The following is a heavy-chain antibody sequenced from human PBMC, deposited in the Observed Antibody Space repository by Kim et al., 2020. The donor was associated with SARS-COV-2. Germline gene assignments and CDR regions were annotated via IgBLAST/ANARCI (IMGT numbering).Heavy chain of an antibody. D-gene: IGHD3-10*01. Sequence: SLKSRVTISVDTSKNQFSLKLSSVTAADTAVYYCARVKGSGSYYNFYFDYWGQGTLVTVSS. J-gene: IGHJ4*02. CDR3: ARVKGSGSYYNFYFDY. V-gene: IGHV4-31*02.